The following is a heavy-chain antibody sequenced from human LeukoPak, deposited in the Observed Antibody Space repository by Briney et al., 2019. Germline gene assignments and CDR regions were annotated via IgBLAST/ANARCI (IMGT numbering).Heavy chain of an antibody. CDR3: ARQIALVVAARFKDFDI. Sequence: SETLSLTCTVSGGSIGSSSYYWGWIRQPPGKGLEWIGRIYYSGSTYYNPSLKSRVTISVDTSKNQFSLKLSSVTAADTAVYYCARQIALVVAARFKDFDIWGQGTMVTVSS. D-gene: IGHD6-19*01. CDR1: GGSIGSSSYY. V-gene: IGHV4-39*01. J-gene: IGHJ3*02. CDR2: IYYSGST.